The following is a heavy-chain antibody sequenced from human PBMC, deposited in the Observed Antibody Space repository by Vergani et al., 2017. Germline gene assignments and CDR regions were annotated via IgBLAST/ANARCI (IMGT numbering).Heavy chain of an antibody. V-gene: IGHV1-58*01. CDR2: IVVGSGNT. CDR1: GFTFTSSA. Sequence: QMQLVQSGPEVKKPGTSVKVSCKASGFTFTSSAVQWVRQARGQRLEWIGWIVVGSGNTNYAQKFQGRVTMTRNTSISTAYMELSSLRSEDTAVYYCARGQSLYYYYYMDVWGKGTTVTVSS. CDR3: ARGQSLYYYYYMDV. J-gene: IGHJ6*03.